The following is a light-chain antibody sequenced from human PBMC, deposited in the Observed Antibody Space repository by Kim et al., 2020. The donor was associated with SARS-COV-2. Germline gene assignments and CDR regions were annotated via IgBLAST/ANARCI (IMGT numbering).Light chain of an antibody. CDR2: GAS. CDR1: QSVSSN. Sequence: SVSPGERATRSCRASQSVSSNLAWYQQKPGQAPRLLIYGASTRATGIPARFSGSGSGTEFTLTISSLQSEDFAVYYCQQYNNWGTFGQGTKVEIK. CDR3: QQYNNWGT. V-gene: IGKV3-15*01. J-gene: IGKJ1*01.